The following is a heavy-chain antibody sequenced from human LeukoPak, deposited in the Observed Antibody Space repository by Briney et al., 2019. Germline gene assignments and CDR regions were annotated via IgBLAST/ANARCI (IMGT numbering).Heavy chain of an antibody. Sequence: GASVKVSCKASGGTFSSYAISWVRQAPGQGLEWMGGIIPIFGTANYAQKFQGRVTITADKSTSTAYMELSSLRSEDTAVYYCARVGTDIVVVPAAMSWFDPWGQGTLVTVSS. CDR1: GGTFSSYA. J-gene: IGHJ5*02. V-gene: IGHV1-69*06. CDR3: ARVGTDIVVVPAAMSWFDP. D-gene: IGHD2-2*01. CDR2: IIPIFGTA.